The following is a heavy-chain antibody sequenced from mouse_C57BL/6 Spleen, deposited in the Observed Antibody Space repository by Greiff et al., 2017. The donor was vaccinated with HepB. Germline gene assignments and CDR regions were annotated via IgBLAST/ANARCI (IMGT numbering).Heavy chain of an antibody. CDR3: ARSHYSNYGDAMDY. CDR1: GYTFTSYW. D-gene: IGHD2-5*01. J-gene: IGHJ4*01. V-gene: IGHV1-55*01. Sequence: QVHVKQSGAELVKPGASVKMSCKASGYTFTSYWITWVKQRPGQGLEWIGDIYPGSGSTNYNEKFKSKATLTVDTSSSTAYMQLSSLTSEDSAVYYCARSHYSNYGDAMDYWGQGTSVTVSS. CDR2: IYPGSGST.